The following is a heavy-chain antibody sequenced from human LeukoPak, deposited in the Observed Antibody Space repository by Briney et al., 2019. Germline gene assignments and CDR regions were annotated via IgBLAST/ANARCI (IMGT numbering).Heavy chain of an antibody. CDR1: GYTFTSYD. D-gene: IGHD2-21*02. V-gene: IGHV1-8*01. CDR3: ARLNPRCGGDCYSLDY. CDR2: MNPNSGNT. Sequence: APVKVSCKASGYTFTSYDINWVRQATGQGLEWMGWMNPNSGNTGYAQKFQGRVTMTRNTSISTAYMELSSLRSEDTAVYYCARLNPRCGGDCYSLDYWGQGTLVTVSS. J-gene: IGHJ4*02.